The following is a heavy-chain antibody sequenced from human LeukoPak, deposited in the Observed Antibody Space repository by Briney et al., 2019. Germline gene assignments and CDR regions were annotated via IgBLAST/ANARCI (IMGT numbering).Heavy chain of an antibody. Sequence: AGGSLRLSCAASGFTFSSYDMHWVRQATGKGLEWVSAIGTAGDTYYPGSVKGRFTISRETAKNSLYLQMNSLRAGDTAVYYCARGSVSFGDYNWFDPWGQGTLVTVSS. CDR3: ARGSVSFGDYNWFDP. D-gene: IGHD3-10*01. CDR1: GFTFSSYD. CDR2: IGTAGDT. V-gene: IGHV3-13*01. J-gene: IGHJ5*02.